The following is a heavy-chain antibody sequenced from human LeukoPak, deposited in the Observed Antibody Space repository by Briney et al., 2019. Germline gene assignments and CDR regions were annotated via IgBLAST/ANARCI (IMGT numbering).Heavy chain of an antibody. CDR3: SKGSRAAGYYFDY. Sequence: GGSLRLSCAASGFTVSSKYMNWVRQAPGKGLEWVSGISGSGGSTYYADSVKGRFTISRDNSKNTLYLQMNSLRAEDTAVYYCSKGSRAAGYYFDYWGQGTLVTVS. D-gene: IGHD6-25*01. CDR2: ISGSGGST. J-gene: IGHJ4*02. CDR1: GFTVSSKY. V-gene: IGHV3-23*01.